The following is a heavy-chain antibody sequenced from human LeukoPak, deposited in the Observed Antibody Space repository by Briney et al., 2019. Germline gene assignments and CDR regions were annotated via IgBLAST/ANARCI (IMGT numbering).Heavy chain of an antibody. CDR1: GGTFSSYG. CDR2: ISYDGSNK. D-gene: IGHD3-16*01. V-gene: IGHV3-30*18. J-gene: IGHJ4*02. Sequence: SCKASGGTFSSYGMHWVRQAPGKGLEWVAVISYDGSNKYYADSVKGRFTISRDNSKNTLYLQMNSLRAEDTAVYYCAKLGDYWGQGTLVTVSS. CDR3: AKLGDY.